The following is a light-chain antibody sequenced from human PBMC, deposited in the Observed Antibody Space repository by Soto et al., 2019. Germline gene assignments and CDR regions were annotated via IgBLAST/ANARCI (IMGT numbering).Light chain of an antibody. V-gene: IGKV1-12*01. Sequence: DIQMTQSPSSVSASVGDRVTITCRASQSISSSLAWYQQKPGTVPKLLIYAASSLQSGVPSRFSGSGAGTEFTLSITSLQPEDVVTYSCQQGDSVPITVGKGTRLDI. CDR1: QSISSS. J-gene: IGKJ5*01. CDR2: AAS. CDR3: QQGDSVPIT.